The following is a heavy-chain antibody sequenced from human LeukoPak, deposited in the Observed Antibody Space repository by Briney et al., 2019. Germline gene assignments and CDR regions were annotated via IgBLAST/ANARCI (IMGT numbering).Heavy chain of an antibody. CDR3: ARDHLYCSGGSCYYYYYYYMDV. Sequence: ASVKVSCKASGYTFTSYGISWVRQAPGQGLEWMGWISAYNGNTNYAQKLQGRVTMTTDTSTSTAYMELRSLRSDDTAVYYCARDHLYCSGGSCYYYYYYYMDVWGKGTTVTVSS. CDR2: ISAYNGNT. V-gene: IGHV1-18*01. J-gene: IGHJ6*03. D-gene: IGHD2-15*01. CDR1: GYTFTSYG.